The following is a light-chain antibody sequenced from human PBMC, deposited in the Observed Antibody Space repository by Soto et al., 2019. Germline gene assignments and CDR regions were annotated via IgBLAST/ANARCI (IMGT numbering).Light chain of an antibody. Sequence: EIVLTQTPATLSLSPGERATLSCRASQSVSTYLAWYQQKPGQAPRLLIYDASKRATGIPARFSGSGSGADFTLTISSLQPEDFAVYYCQQRSNWPITFGQGTRLEI. V-gene: IGKV3-11*01. CDR1: QSVSTY. CDR3: QQRSNWPIT. CDR2: DAS. J-gene: IGKJ5*01.